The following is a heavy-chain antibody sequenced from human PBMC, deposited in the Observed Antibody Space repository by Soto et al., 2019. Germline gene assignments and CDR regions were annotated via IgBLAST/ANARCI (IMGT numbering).Heavy chain of an antibody. Sequence: GTSLKLSCKASGDTYTSNGISWVRQAPGQGLEWMGWISGYNGNTNLAQKLQGRVTMTTDTPTSTAFMELRSLRSDDTAVYYSGTTYYNPSLKSRVTISVDTSKNQFSLKLSSVTAADTAVYYCARRGERSYARGPAIVGYYYYYGMDVWGQGTTVTVSS. CDR2: ISGYNGNT. V-gene: IGHV1-18*01. CDR3: GTTYYNPSLKSRVTISVDTSKNQFSLKLSSVTAADTAVYYCARRGERSYARGPAIVGYYYYYGMDV. D-gene: IGHD3-10*01. CDR1: GDTYTSNG. J-gene: IGHJ6*02.